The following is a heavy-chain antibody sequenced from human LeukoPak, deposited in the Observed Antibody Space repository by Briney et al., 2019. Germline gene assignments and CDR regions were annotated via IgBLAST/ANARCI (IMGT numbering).Heavy chain of an antibody. V-gene: IGHV1-2*02. J-gene: IGHJ4*02. CDR1: GYTFTGYY. CDR3: ASTTGLDD. D-gene: IGHD1-1*01. Sequence: ASVKVSCKASGYTFTGYYMHWVRQAPGQGLEWMGWINPNSGGTNYAQRFQGRVTMTRDTSSRTAYMELSRLRSDDTAMFYCASTTGLDDWGQGTLVTVSS. CDR2: INPNSGGT.